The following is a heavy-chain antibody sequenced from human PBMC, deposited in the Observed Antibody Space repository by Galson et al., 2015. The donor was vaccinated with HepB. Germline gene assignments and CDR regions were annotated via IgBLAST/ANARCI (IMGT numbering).Heavy chain of an antibody. Sequence: SVKVSCKASGYTFIGYSIHRVRQAPGHGLEWMGRINPNSGDTNYAQKFQGRVTMTRDTSITTVYMELSTLRSDDTAVYYCARDRRTSYYASRSAFGMDVWGQGTTVTVSS. D-gene: IGHD3-16*01. V-gene: IGHV1-2*06. CDR1: GYTFIGYS. CDR2: INPNSGDT. CDR3: ARDRRTSYYASRSAFGMDV. J-gene: IGHJ6*01.